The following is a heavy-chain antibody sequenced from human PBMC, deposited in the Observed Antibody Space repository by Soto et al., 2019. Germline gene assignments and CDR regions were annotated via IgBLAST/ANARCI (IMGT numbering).Heavy chain of an antibody. CDR3: ARDQAERLMVYAEFDP. Sequence: QVQLVQSGAEVKKPGASVKVSCKASGYTCTSYARHWVRQAPGQRLEGMGWINAGNGNTKYSQKFQGRGTMTRDTPASTAYMELSSLRSEDTAVYYCARDQAERLMVYAEFDPWGQGTLVTVSS. CDR1: GYTCTSYA. CDR2: INAGNGNT. D-gene: IGHD2-8*01. J-gene: IGHJ5*02. V-gene: IGHV1-3*01.